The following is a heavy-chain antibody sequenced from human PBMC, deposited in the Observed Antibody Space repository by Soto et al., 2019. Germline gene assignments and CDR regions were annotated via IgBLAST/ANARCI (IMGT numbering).Heavy chain of an antibody. Sequence: PGGSLRLSCAASGFTFSDHYMDWVRQAPGKGLEWVGRTRNKANSYTTEYAASVKGRFTISRDDSKNSLYLQMNSLKTEDTAVYYCARGFGVYYYYYGMDVWGQGTTVTVSS. V-gene: IGHV3-72*01. CDR1: GFTFSDHY. J-gene: IGHJ6*02. D-gene: IGHD3-3*01. CDR2: TRNKANSYTT. CDR3: ARGFGVYYYYYGMDV.